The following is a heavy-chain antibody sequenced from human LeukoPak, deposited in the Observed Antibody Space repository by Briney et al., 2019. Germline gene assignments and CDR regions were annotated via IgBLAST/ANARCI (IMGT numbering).Heavy chain of an antibody. CDR1: GYTFTSYG. CDR2: ISAYNGNT. V-gene: IGHV1-18*01. Sequence: ASVKVSCKASGYTFTSYGISWVRQAPGQGLEWMGWISAYNGNTNYAQKLQGRVTMTTDTSTSTAYMELRSLRSDDTAVYYCARAPRYCSSTSCPRKNRFDSWGQGTLVTVPS. J-gene: IGHJ5*01. CDR3: ARAPRYCSSTSCPRKNRFDS. D-gene: IGHD2-2*01.